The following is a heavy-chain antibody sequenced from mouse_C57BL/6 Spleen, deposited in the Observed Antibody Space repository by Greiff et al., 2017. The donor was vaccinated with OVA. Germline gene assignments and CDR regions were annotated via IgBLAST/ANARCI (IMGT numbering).Heavy chain of an antibody. CDR2: INPGSGGT. Sequence: QVQLQQSGAELVRPGTSVKVSCKASGYAFTNYLIEWVKQRPGQGLEWIGVINPGSGGTNYNEKFKGKATLTADKSSSTAYMQLSSLTSEDSAVYFCAQGGDYYGSSYPFAYWGKGTLVTVSA. J-gene: IGHJ3*01. CDR3: AQGGDYYGSSYPFAY. D-gene: IGHD1-1*01. V-gene: IGHV1-54*01. CDR1: GYAFTNYL.